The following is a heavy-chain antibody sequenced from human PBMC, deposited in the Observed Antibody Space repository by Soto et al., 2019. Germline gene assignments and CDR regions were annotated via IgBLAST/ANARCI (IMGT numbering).Heavy chain of an antibody. J-gene: IGHJ3*02. CDR2: IYWTEDK. V-gene: IGHV2-5*01. D-gene: IGHD3-16*02. CDR3: AHRPAFGGVIVSDAFDI. Sequence: QITLKESGPTLVKPTQTLTLTCTFSGFSLSTGGVGVGWIRQPPGKALEWLALIYWTEDKRYSPSLKSRLTITKDTTKNQVVLTMTNMDPVDTATYYCAHRPAFGGVIVSDAFDIWGQGTMVTVSS. CDR1: GFSLSTGGVG.